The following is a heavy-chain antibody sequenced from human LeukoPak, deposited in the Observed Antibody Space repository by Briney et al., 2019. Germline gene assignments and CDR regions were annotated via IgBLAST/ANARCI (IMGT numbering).Heavy chain of an antibody. Sequence: SVKVSCTASGGTFSSYAISWVRQAPGQGLEWMGRIIPILGIANYAQKFQGRVTITADKSTSTAYMELSSLRSEDTAVYYCARVVRLYDSMTFVRYYFDYWGQGTLVTVSS. D-gene: IGHD3-22*01. CDR2: IIPILGIA. CDR1: GGTFSSYA. V-gene: IGHV1-69*04. CDR3: ARVVRLYDSMTFVRYYFDY. J-gene: IGHJ4*02.